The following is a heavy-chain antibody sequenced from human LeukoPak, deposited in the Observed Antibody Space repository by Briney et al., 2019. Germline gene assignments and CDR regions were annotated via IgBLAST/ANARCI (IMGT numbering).Heavy chain of an antibody. D-gene: IGHD4-17*01. V-gene: IGHV3-11*06. Sequence: KPGGSLRLSCAASGFTFSDCYMTWIRQAPGKGLEWVSSISSSSSYIYYADSVKGRFTISRDNAKNSLYLQMNSLRAEDTAVYYCASDSRDYGDYARDYWGQGTLVTVSS. CDR1: GFTFSDCY. CDR3: ASDSRDYGDYARDY. J-gene: IGHJ4*02. CDR2: ISSSSSYI.